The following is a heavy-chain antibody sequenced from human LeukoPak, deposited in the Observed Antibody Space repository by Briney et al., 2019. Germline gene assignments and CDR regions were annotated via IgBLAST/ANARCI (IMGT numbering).Heavy chain of an antibody. CDR1: GFTFSTYA. CDR2: ISGSGGST. J-gene: IGHJ4*02. V-gene: IGHV3-23*01. CDR3: AKKGNLRGAYCGGDCYSALDY. D-gene: IGHD2-21*01. Sequence: GGSLRLSCAASGFTFSTYAMSWIRQAPGKGLEWVSLISGSGGSTYYADSVKGRFTISRDNSKNTLYLQMNSLRGEDTAVYDCAKKGNLRGAYCGGDCYSALDYWGQGTLVTVSS.